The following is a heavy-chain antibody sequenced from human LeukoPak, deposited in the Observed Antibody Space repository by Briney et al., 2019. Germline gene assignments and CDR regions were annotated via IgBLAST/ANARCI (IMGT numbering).Heavy chain of an antibody. V-gene: IGHV3-53*01. J-gene: IGHJ4*02. CDR1: GFTVSSNY. CDR3: ARSPHSGRPTSFDY. D-gene: IGHD1-26*01. CDR2: IYSGGST. Sequence: GGSLRLSCAASGFTVSSNYMSWVRQAPGKGLEWVSVIYSGGSTYYADSVKGRFTISRDNSKNTLYLQMNSLRAEDTAVYYCARSPHSGRPTSFDYWGQGTLVTVSS.